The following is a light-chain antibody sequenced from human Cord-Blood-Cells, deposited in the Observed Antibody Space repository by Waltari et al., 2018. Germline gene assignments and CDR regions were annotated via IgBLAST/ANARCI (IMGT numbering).Light chain of an antibody. J-gene: IGKJ2*01. CDR1: QSISSY. Sequence: DIQMTQSPSSLSASVGDRVTITCRASQSISSYLNWYQQKPWKAPKLLIYAASSLQSGVPSRFSGSVSGTDVTLTISSLQPEDFATYYCQQSYSTPYTFGQGTKLEIK. V-gene: IGKV1-39*01. CDR3: QQSYSTPYT. CDR2: AAS.